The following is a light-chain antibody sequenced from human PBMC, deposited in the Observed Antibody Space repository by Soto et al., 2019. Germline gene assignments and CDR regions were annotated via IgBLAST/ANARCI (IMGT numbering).Light chain of an antibody. Sequence: EIVMTQSPATLSVSPGERSTLSCRASQSVSSNLAWYQQKPGQAPRLLIYGASTRATGIPARFSGSGSGTEFTLTISSLQSEDFAVYYCQQRSNWPPITVGQVTRLEIK. J-gene: IGKJ5*01. V-gene: IGKV3-15*01. CDR2: GAS. CDR1: QSVSSN. CDR3: QQRSNWPPIT.